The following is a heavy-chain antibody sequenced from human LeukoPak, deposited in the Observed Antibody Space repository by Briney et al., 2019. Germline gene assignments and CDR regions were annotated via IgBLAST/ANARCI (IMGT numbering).Heavy chain of an antibody. Sequence: PGGSLRLSCAASGFTFSSYWMHWVRQAPGKGLVWVSRISSDGSSTSYADSVKGRFTISRDNAKNTLYLQMNSLRAEDTAVYYCARGGWFIVDYWGQGTLVTVSS. CDR3: ARGGWFIVDY. CDR2: ISSDGSST. CDR1: GFTFSSYW. V-gene: IGHV3-74*01. J-gene: IGHJ4*02. D-gene: IGHD3-10*01.